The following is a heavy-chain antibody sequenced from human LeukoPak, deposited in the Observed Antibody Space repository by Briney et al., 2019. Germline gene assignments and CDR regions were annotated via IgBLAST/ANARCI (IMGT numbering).Heavy chain of an antibody. D-gene: IGHD1-1*01. CDR1: GGSFSGYY. CDR3: AGSGTGTTSALRY. CDR2: INHSGST. V-gene: IGHV4-34*01. J-gene: IGHJ4*02. Sequence: SETLSLTCAVYGGSFSGYYWSWIRQPPGKGLEWIGEINHSGSTNYNPSLKSRVTISLDTSKNQFSLKLSSVTAADTAVYYCAGSGTGTTSALRYWGQGTLVTVSS.